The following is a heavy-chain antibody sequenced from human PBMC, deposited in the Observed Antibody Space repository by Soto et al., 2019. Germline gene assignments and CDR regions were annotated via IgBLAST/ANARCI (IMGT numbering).Heavy chain of an antibody. D-gene: IGHD4-17*01. CDR2: ISYDGSNK. CDR3: AKGRTVTTVVWWFDP. V-gene: IGHV3-30*18. J-gene: IGHJ5*02. CDR1: GFTFSSYG. Sequence: QVQLVESGGGVVQPGRSLRLSCAASGFTFSSYGMHWVRQAPGKGLEWVAVISYDGSNKYYADSVKGRFTISRDNYKNKLYLQMNSLRAEDTAVYYCAKGRTVTTVVWWFDPWGQGTLVTVSS.